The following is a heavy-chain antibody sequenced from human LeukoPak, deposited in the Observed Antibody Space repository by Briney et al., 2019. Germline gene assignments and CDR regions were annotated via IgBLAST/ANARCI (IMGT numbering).Heavy chain of an antibody. V-gene: IGHV3-30*18. CDR2: ISFDGSNK. CDR3: AKAPLYSPGFYGMDV. Sequence: PGGSLRLSCAASGFTFSSYGIHWVRQAPGKGLEWVAVISFDGSNKYYADSVKGRFTISRDNSKNTLYLQMNSLRAEDTAVYYCAKAPLYSPGFYGMDVWGQGTTVTVSS. D-gene: IGHD6-13*01. CDR1: GFTFSSYG. J-gene: IGHJ6*02.